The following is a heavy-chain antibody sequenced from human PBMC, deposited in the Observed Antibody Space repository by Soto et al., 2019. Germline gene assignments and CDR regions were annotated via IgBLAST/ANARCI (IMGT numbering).Heavy chain of an antibody. CDR1: GGSISSYY. V-gene: IGHV4-59*01. CDR3: ARGGGVYYFDY. J-gene: IGHJ4*02. CDR2: IYYSGII. Sequence: QVQLQESGPGLVKPSETLSLTCTVSGGSISSYYWSWIRQPPGKGLEWIGYIYYSGIIDYNPSLKSRVTITEDTTKSQFSLNLSSVTAADTAVYYCARGGGVYYFDYWGQGTLVTVSS. D-gene: IGHD2-8*02.